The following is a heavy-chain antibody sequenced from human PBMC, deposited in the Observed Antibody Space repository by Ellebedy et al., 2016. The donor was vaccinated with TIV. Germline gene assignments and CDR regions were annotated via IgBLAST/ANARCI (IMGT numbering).Heavy chain of an antibody. Sequence: AASVKVSCKASGYTFTGYYMHWVRQAPGQGLEWMGWINPNSGGTNYAQKFQGWVTMTRDTSISTAYMELSRLRSDDTAVYYCARDPRVTTVVLPFDPWGQGTLVTVSS. CDR3: ARDPRVTTVVLPFDP. CDR2: INPNSGGT. D-gene: IGHD4-23*01. J-gene: IGHJ5*02. V-gene: IGHV1-2*04. CDR1: GYTFTGYY.